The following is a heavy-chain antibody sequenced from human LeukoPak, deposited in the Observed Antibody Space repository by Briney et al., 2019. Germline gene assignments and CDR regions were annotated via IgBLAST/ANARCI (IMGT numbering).Heavy chain of an antibody. J-gene: IGHJ4*02. V-gene: IGHV1-2*02. CDR2: INPNSGGT. CDR3: ARDHEAGYYDSSGYPPHFDY. D-gene: IGHD3-22*01. CDR1: GYTFTGYY. Sequence: ASVKVSCKASGYTFTGYYMHWVRQAPGQGLEWMGWINPNSGGTNYAQKFQGRVTMTRDTSISTAYMELSRLRSDDTAVYYCARDHEAGYYDSSGYPPHFDYWGQGTTVTVSS.